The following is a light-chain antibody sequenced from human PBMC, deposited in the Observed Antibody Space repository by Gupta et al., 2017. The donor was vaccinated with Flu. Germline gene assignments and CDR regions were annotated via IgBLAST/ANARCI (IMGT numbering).Light chain of an antibody. CDR3: CSYAGRGTGV. J-gene: IGLJ3*02. CDR2: EVN. Sequence: QSALTQPASVSGSPGQSITISCTGTTSDVGRYRFVSWYQHHPGEAPKFMIYEVNKRPSGVSKRCAGAKSGNTAFLTISGLQAEDEAYYYCCSYAGRGTGVFGGGTKLTVL. V-gene: IGLV2-23*02. CDR1: TSDVGRYRF.